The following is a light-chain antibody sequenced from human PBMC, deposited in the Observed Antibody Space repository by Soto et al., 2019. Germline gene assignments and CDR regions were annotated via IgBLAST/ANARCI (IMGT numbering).Light chain of an antibody. Sequence: QSALTQPASVSGSPGQSITISCTRTSSDVGGYKYVSWYQQHPDKAPKLIIYDVTNRPSGISNRFSGSKSGNTASLTISGLQAEDEADYYCSSYTSSSSDVFGTGTKVTVL. V-gene: IGLV2-14*01. CDR3: SSYTSSSSDV. CDR2: DVT. CDR1: SSDVGGYKY. J-gene: IGLJ1*01.